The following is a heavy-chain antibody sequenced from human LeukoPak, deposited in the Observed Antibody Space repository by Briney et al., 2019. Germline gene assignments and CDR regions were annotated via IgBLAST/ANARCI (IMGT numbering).Heavy chain of an antibody. Sequence: ASVKVSCKASGYTFTGYYMHWVRQAPGQGLEWMGWINPNSGGTNYAQKFQGRVTTTRDTSISTAYMELSRLRSDDTAVYYCARGRRDAASNGGPDYWGQEPWSPSPQ. J-gene: IGHJ4*01. CDR2: INPNSGGT. V-gene: IGHV1-2*02. D-gene: IGHD7-27*01. CDR3: ARGRRDAASNGGPDY. CDR1: GYTFTGYY.